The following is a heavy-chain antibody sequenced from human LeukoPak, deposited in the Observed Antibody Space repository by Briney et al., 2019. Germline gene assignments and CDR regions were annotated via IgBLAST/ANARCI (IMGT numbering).Heavy chain of an antibody. J-gene: IGHJ5*02. CDR3: ARGDISYGNPWFDP. D-gene: IGHD1-26*01. CDR1: DCTISSCDIY. V-gene: IGHV4-30-4*01. Sequence: PAGTLCLTCAASDCTISSCDIYWSWLRPPPGKGLEWIGYIYYSGSTYYNPSLKSRVTISVDTSKNQFSLKLSSVTAADTAVYYCARGDISYGNPWFDPWGQGTLVTVSS. CDR2: IYYSGST.